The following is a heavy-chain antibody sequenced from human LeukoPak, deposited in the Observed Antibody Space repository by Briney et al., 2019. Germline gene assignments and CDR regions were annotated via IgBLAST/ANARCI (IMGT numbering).Heavy chain of an antibody. J-gene: IGHJ6*03. CDR2: IYYSGST. Sequence: PSETLSLTCTVSGGSISSYYWSWIRQPPGKGLEWVGYIYYSGSTNYNASLKSRVTISVDTSKNQFSPKLSSVTAADTAVYYCARTTEGGYTYDYFYYYYMDVWGKGTTVTISS. CDR3: ARTTEGGYTYDYFYYYYMDV. V-gene: IGHV4-59*01. CDR1: GGSISSYY. D-gene: IGHD5-18*01.